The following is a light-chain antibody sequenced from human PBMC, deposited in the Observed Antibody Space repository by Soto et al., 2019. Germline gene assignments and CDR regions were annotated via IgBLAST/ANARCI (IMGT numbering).Light chain of an antibody. CDR1: QAISGY. V-gene: IGKV1-5*01. CDR3: QQYSSYPLT. CDR2: EAA. Sequence: DIQTTQSPSTLSASVADRVTIACRARQAISGYLAWYQRKPGKAPKLLIYEAANLQTGVSSRFSGSGSGTEFTLTINSLQPDDFATYYCQQYSSYPLTFGGGTKVEIK. J-gene: IGKJ4*01.